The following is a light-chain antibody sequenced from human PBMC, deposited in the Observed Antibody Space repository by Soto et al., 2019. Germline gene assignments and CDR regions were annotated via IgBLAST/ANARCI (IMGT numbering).Light chain of an antibody. Sequence: QAVVTQEPSLTVSPGGTVTLTCGSNTGAVTSGHYPYWYQQKPGQAPKTLIYDTTNKHSWTPARFSGSLLGGKAALTLSGAQPEDEAEYYCLISYTDGGGFGGGTKVTVL. CDR3: LISYTDGGG. V-gene: IGLV7-46*01. CDR2: DTT. J-gene: IGLJ2*01. CDR1: TGAVTSGHY.